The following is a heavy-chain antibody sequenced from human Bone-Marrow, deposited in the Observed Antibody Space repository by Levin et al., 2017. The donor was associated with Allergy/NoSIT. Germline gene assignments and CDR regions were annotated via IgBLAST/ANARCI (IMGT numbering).Heavy chain of an antibody. D-gene: IGHD3-9*01. CDR2: ISGSGGAT. V-gene: IGHV3-23*01. Sequence: GGSLRLSFSSSLFLFPPSSLLFFLPSPLQGLPWVSTISGSGGATYYADSVKGRFTISRDNSKNTLYLQMNSLRAEDTASYYCVKDTHRSRLVITYFDYWGQGTLVTVSS. CDR3: VKDTHRSRLVITYFDY. J-gene: IGHJ4*02. CDR1: LFLFPPSS.